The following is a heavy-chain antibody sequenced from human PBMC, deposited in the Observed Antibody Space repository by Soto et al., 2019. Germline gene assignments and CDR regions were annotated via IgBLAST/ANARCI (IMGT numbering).Heavy chain of an antibody. V-gene: IGHV3-30-3*01. J-gene: IGHJ3*02. CDR3: AREYSSSPDTFDI. Sequence: GGSLRLSCAASGFTFSSYAMHWVRQAPGKGLEWVAVISYDGSNKYYADSVKGRFTISRDNSKNTLYLQMNSLRAEDTAVYYCAREYSSSPDTFDIWGQGTMVTVSS. CDR1: GFTFSSYA. CDR2: ISYDGSNK. D-gene: IGHD6-6*01.